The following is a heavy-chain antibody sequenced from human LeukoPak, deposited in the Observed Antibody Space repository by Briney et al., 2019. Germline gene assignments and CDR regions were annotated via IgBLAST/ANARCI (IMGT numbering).Heavy chain of an antibody. CDR3: ARGGGMTPFDY. CDR1: GFTFDDYG. D-gene: IGHD6-13*01. J-gene: IGHJ4*02. Sequence: AGSLSLSCAASGFTFDDYGMGWDRQAPGKGLEWVSGTNWNGTNNAYADSVRVRFTTSRDNANNYLYLQMNSLRAEDTCLYYCARGGGMTPFDYWGQGTLVTVSS. V-gene: IGHV3-20*04. CDR2: TNWNGTNN.